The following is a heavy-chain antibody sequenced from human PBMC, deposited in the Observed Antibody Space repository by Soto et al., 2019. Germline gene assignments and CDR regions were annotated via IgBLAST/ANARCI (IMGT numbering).Heavy chain of an antibody. CDR1: GDSFSTYA. Sequence: QVQLVQSGAEVKKPGSPLKVSCKASGDSFSTYAINWVRQAPGQGLEWMGGIIPVFGRANYAQKFQGRVTITVDESTSTAYMELNSLRSEDTALYYCARTLAFSSGWYVFGYWGQGTLVTVSS. J-gene: IGHJ4*02. D-gene: IGHD6-19*01. CDR2: IIPVFGRA. V-gene: IGHV1-69*01. CDR3: ARTLAFSSGWYVFGY.